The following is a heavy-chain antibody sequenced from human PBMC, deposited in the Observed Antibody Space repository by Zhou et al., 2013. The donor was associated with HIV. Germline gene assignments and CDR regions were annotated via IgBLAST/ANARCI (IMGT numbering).Heavy chain of an antibody. D-gene: IGHD5-12*01. J-gene: IGHJ4*02. V-gene: IGHV1-2*02. Sequence: QVQLVQSGPEVKSPGASVKVSCKASGYSFSAYYMHWVRQAPGQGLEYLGWIIPSSGDTRYAQNFQGRVTMTRDTSINTVYMELTRVKSDDTAVYYCAGYGRGYNWLYYWGQGTLVTVSS. CDR3: AGYGRGYNWLYY. CDR2: IIPSSGDT. CDR1: GYSFSAYY.